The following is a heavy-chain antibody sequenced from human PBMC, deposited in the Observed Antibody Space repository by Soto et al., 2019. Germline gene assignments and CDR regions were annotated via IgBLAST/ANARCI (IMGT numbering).Heavy chain of an antibody. J-gene: IGHJ6*02. V-gene: IGHV1-8*01. Sequence: ASVKVSCKASGSTFTTYDINWVRQAPGQGLEWLGWMDPNSGSTGYAQNFQGRITVTRNISRNTAHMEMSSLQSEDTAVYYCARERKFDFWRKGLDVWGQGTTVTVSS. CDR2: MDPNSGST. D-gene: IGHD3-3*01. CDR1: GSTFTTYD. CDR3: ARERKFDFWRKGLDV.